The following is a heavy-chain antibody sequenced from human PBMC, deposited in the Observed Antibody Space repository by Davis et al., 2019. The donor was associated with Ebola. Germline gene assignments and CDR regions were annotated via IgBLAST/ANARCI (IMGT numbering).Heavy chain of an antibody. V-gene: IGHV3-9*01. Sequence: SLKISCAASGFTFDDYAMHWVRQAPGKGLEWVSGISWNSGSIGYADSVKGRFTISRDNAKNSLYLQMNSLRAEDTALYYCAKGYGSGSPRYNWFDPWGQGTLVTVSS. CDR1: GFTFDDYA. J-gene: IGHJ5*02. D-gene: IGHD3-10*01. CDR2: ISWNSGSI. CDR3: AKGYGSGSPRYNWFDP.